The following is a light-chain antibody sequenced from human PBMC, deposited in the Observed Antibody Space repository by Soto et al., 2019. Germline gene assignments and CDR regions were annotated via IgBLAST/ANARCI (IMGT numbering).Light chain of an antibody. V-gene: IGKV3-20*01. CDR3: QQYSSSPRT. Sequence: EIVLTQSPDTLSLSPGERATLSCRASQSVRSSYLAWYQQKPGQAPRLLIYHVSSRATGIPDRFSGSGSGTDFTLTISRLEPEDFAVYYCQQYSSSPRTFGQGTKVDNK. CDR2: HVS. CDR1: QSVRSSY. J-gene: IGKJ1*01.